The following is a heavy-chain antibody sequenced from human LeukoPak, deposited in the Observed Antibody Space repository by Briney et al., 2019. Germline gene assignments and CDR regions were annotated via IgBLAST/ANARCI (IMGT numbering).Heavy chain of an antibody. CDR2: IYYSGNT. CDR1: GGSISSYY. D-gene: IGHD6-19*01. J-gene: IGHJ1*01. V-gene: IGHV4-59*08. CDR3: ARGGAVAGEGYFQH. Sequence: SQTLSLTCTVSGGSISSYYWSWIRQPPGKGLEWIGYIYYSGNTNYNPSLKSRVTMSVDTSKNQFSLKLSSVTAADTAVYYCARGGAVAGEGYFQHWGQGTLVTVSS.